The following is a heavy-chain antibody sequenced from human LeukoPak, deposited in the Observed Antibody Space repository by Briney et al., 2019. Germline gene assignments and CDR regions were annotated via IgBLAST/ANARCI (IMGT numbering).Heavy chain of an antibody. D-gene: IGHD3-16*02. V-gene: IGHV3-23*01. Sequence: GGSLRLSCAASGFTFSSYAMSWVRQAPGKGLEWVSAISGSGGSTYYADSVKGRFTISRDNSKNTLYLQMNSLRAEGTAVYYCAKAEPYVWGSYRPAYFDYWGQGTLVTVSS. CDR3: AKAEPYVWGSYRPAYFDY. J-gene: IGHJ4*02. CDR2: ISGSGGST. CDR1: GFTFSSYA.